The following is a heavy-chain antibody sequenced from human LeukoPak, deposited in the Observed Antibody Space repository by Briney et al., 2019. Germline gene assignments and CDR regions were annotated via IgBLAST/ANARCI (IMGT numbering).Heavy chain of an antibody. J-gene: IGHJ4*02. CDR3: ARHGTLGATTYPLDY. Sequence: SETLSLTCTVSGGSISSYYWSWIRQPPGKGLEWIGYISYSGSTKYNPSLKSRVTISVDTSKNQFSLKLFSVTAADTAVYYCARHGTLGATTYPLDYWGQGTLVTVSS. CDR1: GGSISSYY. CDR2: ISYSGST. D-gene: IGHD1-26*01. V-gene: IGHV4-59*08.